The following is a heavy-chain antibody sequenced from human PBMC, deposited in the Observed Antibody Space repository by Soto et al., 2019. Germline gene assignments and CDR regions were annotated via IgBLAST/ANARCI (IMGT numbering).Heavy chain of an antibody. CDR2: ISDRGGIT. CDR3: AKDRGPGTTLSYYYGMDV. CDR1: GFTFSSYA. J-gene: IGHJ6*02. V-gene: IGHV3-23*01. Sequence: TGGSLRLSCAASGFTFSSYAMSWVRQAPGKGLERVSAISDRGGITYYAVSVKGWFTIFRDNSKNTLYLQMNSLRAEDTAVYYCAKDRGPGTTLSYYYGMDVWGQGTTVTVSS. D-gene: IGHD1-7*01.